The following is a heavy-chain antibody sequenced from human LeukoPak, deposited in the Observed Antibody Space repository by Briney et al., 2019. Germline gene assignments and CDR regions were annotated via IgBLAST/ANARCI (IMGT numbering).Heavy chain of an antibody. CDR2: IKQHGNEK. V-gene: IGHV3-7*01. CDR1: GFTFSKYW. J-gene: IGHJ4*02. D-gene: IGHD4-17*01. Sequence: GGSLRLSCAASGFTFSKYWMSWVRQAPGKGLEWVANIKQHGNEKNYVDSVKGRFTISRDNAKNSLYLQMNSLRAEDTALYYCVRDLAGAHPSRYFDYWGQGTLVTVSS. CDR3: VRDLAGAHPSRYFDY.